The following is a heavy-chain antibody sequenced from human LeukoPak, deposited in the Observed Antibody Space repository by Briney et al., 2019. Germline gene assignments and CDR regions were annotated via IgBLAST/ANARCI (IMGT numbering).Heavy chain of an antibody. D-gene: IGHD4-23*01. CDR3: ARYTDYGGNSP. Sequence: ASVKVSCKASGYTFTGYYMHWVRQAPGQGLEWMGWINPNSGGTNYAQKFQGRVTMTSDTSISTAYMELSRLRSDDTAVYSCARYTDYGGNSPWGQGTLVTVSS. J-gene: IGHJ4*02. CDR1: GYTFTGYY. CDR2: INPNSGGT. V-gene: IGHV1-2*02.